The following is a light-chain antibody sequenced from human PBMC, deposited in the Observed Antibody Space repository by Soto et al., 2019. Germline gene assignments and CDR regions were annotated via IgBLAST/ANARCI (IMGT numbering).Light chain of an antibody. V-gene: IGKV3-20*01. CDR2: GAS. J-gene: IGKJ2*01. CDR3: QQYDSSPHT. Sequence: EIVLTQSPGTLSLSPGERATLSCRASQSVSSSYLAWYQQKPGHATRLLIYGASSRATGIPDRFSGSGSGTDFTLTISRLEPEDFAVYYCQQYDSSPHTFGQGTKLEIK. CDR1: QSVSSSY.